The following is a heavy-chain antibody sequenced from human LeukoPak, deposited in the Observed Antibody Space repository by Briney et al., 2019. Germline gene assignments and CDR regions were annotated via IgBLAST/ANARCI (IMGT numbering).Heavy chain of an antibody. CDR1: GFTFSNYD. J-gene: IGHJ6*02. CDR2: IGTAGDP. D-gene: IGHD1-26*01. CDR3: ARGSAIVGATGYYNGMDV. Sequence: GGSLRRSCAASGFTFSNYDIHWVRQATGKGLEWVSGIGTAGDPYYTGSVKGRFTISRENAKNSLYLQMNSLRAGDTAVYYCARGSAIVGATGYYNGMDVWGQGTTVTVSS. V-gene: IGHV3-13*05.